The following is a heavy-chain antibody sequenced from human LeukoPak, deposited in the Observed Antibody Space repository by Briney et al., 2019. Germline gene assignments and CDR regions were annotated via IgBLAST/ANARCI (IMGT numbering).Heavy chain of an antibody. V-gene: IGHV3-74*01. D-gene: IGHD5-24*01. CDR2: INNDGSST. CDR1: GFTFSSYW. CDR3: VRDSEMVGTLDY. Sequence: PGGSLRLSCAASGFTFSSYWIHWVRQTPGQGLVWVSRINNDGSSTAYADSVKGRFTISRDNAKNTLYLQMNSLRAGDTAVYYCVRDSEMVGTLDYWGQGTLVTVSS. J-gene: IGHJ4*02.